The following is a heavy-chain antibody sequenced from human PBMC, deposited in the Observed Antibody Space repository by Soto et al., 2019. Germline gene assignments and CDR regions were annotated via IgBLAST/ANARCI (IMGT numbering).Heavy chain of an antibody. Sequence: QVQLVESGGGVVQPGRSLRLSCAASGFTFRTYGMHWVRQAPGKGLEWVAAISYDGIQKYYADSVKGRFTISRDSAKNTVYLEMNSLSIEDAAVYYCAIEPPGGWHWFDNWGQGTLVTVSS. CDR2: ISYDGIQK. D-gene: IGHD6-19*01. CDR3: AIEPPGGWHWFDN. V-gene: IGHV3-30*03. CDR1: GFTFRTYG. J-gene: IGHJ4*02.